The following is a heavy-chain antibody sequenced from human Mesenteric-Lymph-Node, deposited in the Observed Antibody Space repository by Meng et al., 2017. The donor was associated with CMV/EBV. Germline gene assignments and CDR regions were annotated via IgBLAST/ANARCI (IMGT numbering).Heavy chain of an antibody. J-gene: IGHJ4*02. V-gene: IGHV4-34*01. CDR3: ARDRGGIYYGGFDS. Sequence: SETLSLTCAVYGGSFSGYYWSWIRQPPGKGLEWIGEINHSGSTNYNPSLKSRVTISVDTSKNQFSLKLSSVTAADTAVYYCARDRGGIYYGGFDSWGQGTLVTVSS. CDR2: INHSGST. D-gene: IGHD1-26*01. CDR1: GGSFSGYY.